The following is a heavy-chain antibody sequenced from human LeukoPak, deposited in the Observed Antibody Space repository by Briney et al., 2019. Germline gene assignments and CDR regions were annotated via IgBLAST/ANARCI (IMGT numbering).Heavy chain of an antibody. CDR3: TTLYGSGIRPDYYYYYMGV. D-gene: IGHD3-10*01. CDR2: IRSTANGYAT. V-gene: IGHV3-73*01. Sequence: GGSLRLSCAASGFTFSGSALHWVRQASGKGLEWVGRIRSTANGYATAYAASVKGRFTISRDDSKNTAYLQMDSLKTEDTAVYYCTTLYGSGIRPDYYYYYMGVWGKGTTVTISS. J-gene: IGHJ6*03. CDR1: GFTFSGSA.